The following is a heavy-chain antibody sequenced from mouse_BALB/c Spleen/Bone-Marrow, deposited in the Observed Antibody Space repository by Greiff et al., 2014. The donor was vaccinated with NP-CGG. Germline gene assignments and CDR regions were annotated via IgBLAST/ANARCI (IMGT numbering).Heavy chain of an antibody. Sequence: EVKLMESGAELVRSGASVKLSCTASGFNIKDYYMHWVKQRPEQGLEWIGWIDPENGDTEYAPKFQGKATMTADTSSNTIYLQLSSMTSEDTAVYYCNARGDYDFDYFDYWGQGTTLTVSS. CDR1: GFNIKDYY. J-gene: IGHJ2*01. V-gene: IGHV14-4*02. CDR2: IDPENGDT. CDR3: NARGDYDFDYFDY. D-gene: IGHD2-4*01.